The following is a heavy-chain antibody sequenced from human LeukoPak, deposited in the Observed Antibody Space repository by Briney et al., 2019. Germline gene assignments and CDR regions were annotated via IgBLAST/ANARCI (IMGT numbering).Heavy chain of an antibody. CDR1: GGIFRSYA. CDR3: ARGSSYTSSWHEDY. D-gene: IGHD2-2*01. V-gene: IGHV1-69*06. J-gene: IGHJ4*02. Sequence: GGSVKVSCKACGGIFRSYAWSGVRQAGGRGVEWVGGIIPIFGTANYAQKFQGRVTITADTSTSTAYMELRSLRSDDTAFYYCARGSSYTSSWHEDYWGQGTLVTVSS. CDR2: IIPIFGTA.